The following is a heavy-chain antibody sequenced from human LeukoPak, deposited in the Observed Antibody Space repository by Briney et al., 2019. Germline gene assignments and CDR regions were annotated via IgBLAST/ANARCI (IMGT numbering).Heavy chain of an antibody. CDR2: MNFDSGNT. J-gene: IGHJ4*02. CDR1: GYTFTGYG. V-gene: IGHV1-8*01. CDR3: ARTSSETNKLDGHWPVSDY. Sequence: ASVKVSCKASGYTFTGYGINWVRQVTGQGLEWMGWMNFDSGNTAYTQKFQGRVTMTRDTSITTAYMELSSLRPEDTAVYYCARTSSETNKLDGHWPVSDYWGQGTLVTVSS. D-gene: IGHD2-8*01.